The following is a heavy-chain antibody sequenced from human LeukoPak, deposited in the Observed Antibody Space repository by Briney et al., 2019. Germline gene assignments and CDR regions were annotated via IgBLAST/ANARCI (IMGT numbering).Heavy chain of an antibody. CDR2: IYYSGST. J-gene: IGHJ3*02. CDR1: GGSISSSSYY. V-gene: IGHV4-39*01. Sequence: SETLSLTCTVSGGSISSSSYYWGWIRQPPGKGLEWIGSIYYSGSTYYNPSLKSRVTISVDTSKNQFSLKLSSVTAADTAVYYCARFWSGGSYYVGPNDAFDIWGQGTMVTVSS. CDR3: ARFWSGGSYYVGPNDAFDI. D-gene: IGHD1-26*01.